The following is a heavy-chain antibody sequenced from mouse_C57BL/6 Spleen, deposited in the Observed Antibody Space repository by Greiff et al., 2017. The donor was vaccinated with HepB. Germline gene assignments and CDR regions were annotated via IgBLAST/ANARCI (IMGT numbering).Heavy chain of an antibody. D-gene: IGHD2-4*01. V-gene: IGHV1-19*01. CDR2: INPYNGGT. Sequence: EVQLQQSGPVLVKPGASVKMSCKASGYTFTDYYMNWVKQSHGQSLEWIGVINPYNGGTSYNQKFKGKATLTVDKSSSTAYMELNSLTSEDSAVYDWARSWYDYDHYYAMDDWGQGTSVTVSS. CDR3: ARSWYDYDHYYAMDD. J-gene: IGHJ4*01. CDR1: GYTFTDYY.